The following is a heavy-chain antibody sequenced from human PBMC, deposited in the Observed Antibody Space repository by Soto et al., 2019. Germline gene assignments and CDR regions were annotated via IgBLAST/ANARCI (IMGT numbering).Heavy chain of an antibody. CDR2: IKQDGSEK. V-gene: IGHV3-7*01. Sequence: GGSLRLSCAASGFTFSSYWMSWVRQAPGKGLEWVANIKQDGSEKYYVDSVKGRFTISRDNAKNSLYLQMNSLRAEDTAVYYCARSNYDILTGYYLFFDYWGQGTLVTVSS. D-gene: IGHD3-9*01. CDR1: GFTFSSYW. J-gene: IGHJ4*02. CDR3: ARSNYDILTGYYLFFDY.